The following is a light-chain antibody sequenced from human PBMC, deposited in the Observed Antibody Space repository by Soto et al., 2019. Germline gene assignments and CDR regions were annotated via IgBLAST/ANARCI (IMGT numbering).Light chain of an antibody. CDR3: QQSDSLPRT. Sequence: DIQMTQSPSSLSASVGDRVTITCRASQSISFYLNWYQQKPGKAPKLLIYAASRLQSGVPSRFSGSGSGTDFTLTITNLQPEDFATYSCQQSDSLPRTFGLGTKVDIK. V-gene: IGKV1-39*01. CDR2: AAS. J-gene: IGKJ1*01. CDR1: QSISFY.